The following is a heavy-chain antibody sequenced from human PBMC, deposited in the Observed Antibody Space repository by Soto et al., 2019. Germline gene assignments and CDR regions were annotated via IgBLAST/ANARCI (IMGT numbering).Heavy chain of an antibody. D-gene: IGHD6-25*01. J-gene: IGHJ4*02. CDR1: GVSINNYY. V-gene: IGHV4-59*01. CDR3: AKVLSGGHLDY. CDR2: IYYTGST. Sequence: ASETLSLTCTVSGVSINNYYWTWIRQPPGKRLEWIGAIYYTGSTTYNPSLRSRVTFSVDTSKNQFSLSLTSVTAADTAVYFCAKVLSGGHLDYWGQGTLVTVSS.